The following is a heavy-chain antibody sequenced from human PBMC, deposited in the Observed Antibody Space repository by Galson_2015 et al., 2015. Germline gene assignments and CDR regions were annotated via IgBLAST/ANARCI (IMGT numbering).Heavy chain of an antibody. CDR2: IKEDGSGE. CDR1: GFTFSTYW. V-gene: IGHV3-7*01. D-gene: IGHD6-19*01. CDR3: ARDLGSGWYVYGSY. J-gene: IGHJ4*02. Sequence: SLRLSCAASGFTFSTYWMSWVRQAPGKGLEWVANIKEDGSGEHYVDSVKGRFTISRDNAKNSLYLQMNSLRAEDTAVYYCARDLGSGWYVYGSYWGQGTLVTVSS.